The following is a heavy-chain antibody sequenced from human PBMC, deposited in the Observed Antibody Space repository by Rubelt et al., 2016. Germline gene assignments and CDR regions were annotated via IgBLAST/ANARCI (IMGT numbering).Heavy chain of an antibody. CDR2: IYYSGTT. D-gene: IGHD6-19*01. Sequence: QVQLQESGPGLVKPSDTLSLTCAVSGYSISSTNWWGWIRQPPGKGLEWIGYIYYSGTTYYNPSLKSRVTMSLETSKNQFSVILSAVTAVDTAVYYCARCSSSDCQGFDLWGRGTLVTVSS. CDR1: GYSISSTNW. CDR3: ARCSSSDCQGFDL. V-gene: IGHV4-28*01. J-gene: IGHJ2*01.